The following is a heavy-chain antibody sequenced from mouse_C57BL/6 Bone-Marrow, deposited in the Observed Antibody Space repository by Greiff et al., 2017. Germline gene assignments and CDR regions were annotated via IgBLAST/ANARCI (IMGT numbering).Heavy chain of an antibody. V-gene: IGHV7-3*01. J-gene: IGHJ1*03. Sequence: EVNLVESGGGLVQPGGSLSLSCAASGFTFTDYYMSWVRQPPGKALEWLGFIRNKANGYTTEYSASVKGRCTISRDNSQSILYLQMNALRAEDSATYYCARDYDYRYFDVWGTGTTVTVSS. CDR3: ARDYDYRYFDV. CDR2: IRNKANGYTT. D-gene: IGHD2-3*01. CDR1: GFTFTDYY.